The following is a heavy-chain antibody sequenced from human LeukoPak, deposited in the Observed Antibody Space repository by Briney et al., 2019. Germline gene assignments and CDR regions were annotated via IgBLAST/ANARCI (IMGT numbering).Heavy chain of an antibody. V-gene: IGHV4-31*03. CDR3: ARATPNYYDSSGYST. CDR1: GGSISSGGYY. D-gene: IGHD3-22*01. J-gene: IGHJ5*02. Sequence: SETLSLTCTVSGGSISSGGYYWSWIRQHPGKGLEWIGYIYYSGSTYYNPSLKSRVTISVDTPKNQFSLKLSSVTAADTAVYYCARATPNYYDSSGYSTWGQGTLVTVSS. CDR2: IYYSGST.